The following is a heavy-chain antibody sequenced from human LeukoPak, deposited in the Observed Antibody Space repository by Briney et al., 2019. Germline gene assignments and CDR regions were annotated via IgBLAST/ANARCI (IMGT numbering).Heavy chain of an antibody. V-gene: IGHV3-23*01. D-gene: IGHD2-21*02. CDR2: ISGSGGNT. CDR3: ARFRTWGDKAFDY. J-gene: IGHJ4*02. CDR1: GFTLGSFA. Sequence: PGGSLRLSCAASGFTLGSFAMTWARQAPGKGLEWVSVISGSGGNTFYADSVKGRFTISRDSAKNSLYLQMNSLRAEDTAVYYCARFRTWGDKAFDYWGQGTLVTVSS.